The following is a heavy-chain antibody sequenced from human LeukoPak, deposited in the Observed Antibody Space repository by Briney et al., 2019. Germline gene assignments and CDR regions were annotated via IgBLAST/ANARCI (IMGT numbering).Heavy chain of an antibody. CDR1: GFTLSSYG. CDR3: ARGSWGQPPGDY. CDR2: ISYDGSNK. D-gene: IGHD3-16*01. V-gene: IGHV3-30*03. J-gene: IGHJ4*02. Sequence: GGSLRLSCAASGFTLSSYGMHWVRQAPGKGLEWVAVISYDGSNKYYADSVKGRFTISRDNSKNTLYLQMNSLRAEDMAVYYCARGSWGQPPGDYWGQGNLVTVSS.